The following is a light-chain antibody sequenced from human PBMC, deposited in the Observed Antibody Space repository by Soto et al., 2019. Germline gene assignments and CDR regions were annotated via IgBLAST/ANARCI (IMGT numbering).Light chain of an antibody. Sequence: EIVLTQSPATLSLSPEERATLSCRASQSVSSSYLAWYQQKPGQAPRLLIYAASNRATGIPDRFSGSGSGTDFTLTISRLEPEDFAVYYWQQYGSSSWTFGQGTTVEIK. V-gene: IGKV3-20*01. J-gene: IGKJ1*01. CDR2: AAS. CDR1: QSVSSSY. CDR3: QQYGSSSWT.